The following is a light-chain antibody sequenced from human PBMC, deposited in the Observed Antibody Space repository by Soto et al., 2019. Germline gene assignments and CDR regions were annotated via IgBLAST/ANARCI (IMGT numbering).Light chain of an antibody. J-gene: IGKJ4*01. V-gene: IGKV3-20*01. Sequence: EIVLTQSPCTLSLSPGERATLSCRASQSVSNNYLAWYQQKPGQAPRLLIYGASNRATGIPDRFSGSGSGTDFTLTISRLEPEDFAVYYCHQYGSSPPLTFGGGTKVDI. CDR2: GAS. CDR1: QSVSNNY. CDR3: HQYGSSPPLT.